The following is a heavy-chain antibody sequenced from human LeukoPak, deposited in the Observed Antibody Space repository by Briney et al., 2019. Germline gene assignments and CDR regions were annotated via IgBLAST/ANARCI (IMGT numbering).Heavy chain of an antibody. Sequence: SETLPLTCTVSGGSISSSSYYWGWIRQPPGKGLEWIGSIYYSGSTYYNPSLKSRVTISVDTSKNQFSLKLSSVTAADTAVYYCARVFGYVWGSYRKGSDYWGQGTLVTVSS. CDR1: GGSISSSSYY. CDR3: ARVFGYVWGSYRKGSDY. V-gene: IGHV4-39*07. J-gene: IGHJ4*02. CDR2: IYYSGST. D-gene: IGHD3-16*02.